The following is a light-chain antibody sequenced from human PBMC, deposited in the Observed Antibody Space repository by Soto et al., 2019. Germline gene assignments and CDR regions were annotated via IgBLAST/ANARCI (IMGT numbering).Light chain of an antibody. Sequence: QSALTQPRSGSGSPGQAVTISCTGTSSDIGAYNYVFWYQQYPGKSPKLIIYDVFKRPSGVTARFSASKSGNTASLTITGLQTEDEADYHCSSLAGSYNLVFGGGTKVTVL. J-gene: IGLJ3*02. CDR2: DVF. CDR3: SSLAGSYNLV. CDR1: SSDIGAYNY. V-gene: IGLV2-11*01.